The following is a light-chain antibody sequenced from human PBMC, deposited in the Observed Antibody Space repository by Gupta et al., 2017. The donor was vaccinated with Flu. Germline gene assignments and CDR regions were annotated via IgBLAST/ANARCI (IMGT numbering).Light chain of an antibody. CDR1: SNSGSAT. V-gene: IGLV1-44*01. CDR2: GNN. J-gene: IGLJ2*01. CDR3: ATWIDGLSGPV. Sequence: SNSGSATVDWYQKVPGMAPKLLIFGNNQRLAGVPGRFSGSKSGTSASLAIIGLQPEDEADYYCATWIDGLSGPVFGGGNKLVV.